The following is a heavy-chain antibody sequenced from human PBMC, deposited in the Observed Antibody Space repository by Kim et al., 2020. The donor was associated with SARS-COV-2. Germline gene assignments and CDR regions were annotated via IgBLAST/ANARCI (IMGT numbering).Heavy chain of an antibody. CDR2: ISSSSSYI. CDR1: GFTFSSYS. J-gene: IGHJ4*02. V-gene: IGHV3-21*01. D-gene: IGHD1-26*01. CDR3: ARDEADSGSYPAWFDY. Sequence: GGSLRLSCAASGFTFSSYSMNWVRQAPGKGLEWVSSISSSSSYIYYADSVKGRFTISRDNAKNSLYLQMNSLRAEDTAVYYCARDEADSGSYPAWFDYWGQGTLVTVSS.